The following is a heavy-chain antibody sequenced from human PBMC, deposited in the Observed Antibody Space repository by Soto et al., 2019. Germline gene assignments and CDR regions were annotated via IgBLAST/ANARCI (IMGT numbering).Heavy chain of an antibody. CDR2: IIPILGIA. J-gene: IGHJ4*02. CDR3: ATDGTAGTSPALDY. CDR1: GGTFSSYT. Sequence: QVQLVQSGAEVKKPGSSVKVSCKASGGTFSSYTISWVRQAPGQGLEWMGRIIPILGIANYAQKFQGRVTITADISKSTAYMELSILRSEDTCVRVCATDGTAGTSPALDYWGQGTLVTVSS. D-gene: IGHD6-19*01. V-gene: IGHV1-69*08.